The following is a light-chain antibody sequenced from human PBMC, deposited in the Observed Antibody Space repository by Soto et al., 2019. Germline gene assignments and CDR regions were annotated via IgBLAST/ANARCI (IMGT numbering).Light chain of an antibody. J-gene: IGKJ1*01. Sequence: DIQMTQSPSTLSASVGDRVTISCRASQSISNWLAWYQQKPGKAPNVLIYDASRLESGVPARFSGTGSGTEFTLTINTLQPDDFATYYCQQYNTYSPTFGQGTKVEIK. CDR1: QSISNW. CDR2: DAS. V-gene: IGKV1-5*01. CDR3: QQYNTYSPT.